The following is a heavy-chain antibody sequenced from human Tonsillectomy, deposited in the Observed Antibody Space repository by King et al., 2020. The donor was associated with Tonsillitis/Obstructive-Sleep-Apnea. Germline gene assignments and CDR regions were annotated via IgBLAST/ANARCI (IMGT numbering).Heavy chain of an antibody. V-gene: IGHV3-11*05. CDR3: ARHSTMTTWDFYYYMDV. CDR2: ISSSGGFT. CDR1: GFTFSDYY. D-gene: IGHD4-17*01. J-gene: IGHJ6*03. Sequence: VQLVESGGGLVKPGGSLRLSCAASGFTFSDYYMSWIRQAPGKGLEWVSYISSSGGFTNYADSVRGRFTISSDNARKSLYLQMNSLRAEDTAVYYWARHSTMTTWDFYYYMDVWGKGTTVTVSS.